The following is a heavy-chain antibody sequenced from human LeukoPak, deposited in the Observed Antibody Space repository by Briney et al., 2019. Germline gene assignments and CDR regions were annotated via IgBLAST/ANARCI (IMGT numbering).Heavy chain of an antibody. CDR2: ISYDGTEK. Sequence: GGSLRLSCAASGLSFSSYAMHWVRQAPGKGLEWVAVISYDGTEKYYGDSVKGRFTISRDNSKNTLYLQMNSLRAEDTALYYCARDGHGVPLDYWGQGTLVTVSS. V-gene: IGHV3-30-3*01. J-gene: IGHJ4*02. CDR1: GLSFSSYA. CDR3: ARDGHGVPLDY. D-gene: IGHD4-17*01.